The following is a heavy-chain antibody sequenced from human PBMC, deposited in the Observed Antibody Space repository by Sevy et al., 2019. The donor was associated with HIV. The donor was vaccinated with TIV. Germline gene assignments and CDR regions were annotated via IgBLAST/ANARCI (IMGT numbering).Heavy chain of an antibody. J-gene: IGHJ4*02. CDR1: GGSISSYY. V-gene: IGHV4-59*01. D-gene: IGHD6-19*01. CDR2: IYYSGST. CDR3: AREGTAVALDY. Sequence: SETLSLTCTVSGGSISSYYWSWIQQPPGKGLEWIGYIYYSGSTNYNPSLKSRVTISVDTSKNQFSLKLSSVTAADTAVYYCAREGTAVALDYWGQGTLVTVSS.